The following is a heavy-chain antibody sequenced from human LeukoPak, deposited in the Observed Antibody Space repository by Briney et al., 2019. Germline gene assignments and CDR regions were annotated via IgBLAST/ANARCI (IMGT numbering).Heavy chain of an antibody. V-gene: IGHV3-30*18. CDR3: AKDFRDGYNHPSYYFDS. J-gene: IGHJ4*02. Sequence: GGSLRLSCAASRFTFSGYWMSWVRQAPGKGLEWVAVISYDGSSEYYADSVQGRFTVARDNSKNTMYLQMNSLRAEDTAVYYCAKDFRDGYNHPSYYFDSWGQGTLVTVSS. CDR2: ISYDGSSE. CDR1: RFTFSGYW. D-gene: IGHD5-24*01.